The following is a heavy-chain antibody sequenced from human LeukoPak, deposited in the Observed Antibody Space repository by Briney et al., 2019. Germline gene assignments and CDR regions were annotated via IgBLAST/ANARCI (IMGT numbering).Heavy chain of an antibody. J-gene: IGHJ1*01. CDR3: ARDHRFDYGGNSGYFQH. Sequence: GGSLRLSCSASGFTFSSYPMHWVRQAPGKGLEYVSAISSNGGNTYYADSVKGRFTISRDNSKNTLYLQMNSLRAEDTAVYYCARDHRFDYGGNSGYFQHWGQGTLVTVSS. CDR2: ISSNGGNT. V-gene: IGHV3-64*04. CDR1: GFTFSSYP. D-gene: IGHD4-23*01.